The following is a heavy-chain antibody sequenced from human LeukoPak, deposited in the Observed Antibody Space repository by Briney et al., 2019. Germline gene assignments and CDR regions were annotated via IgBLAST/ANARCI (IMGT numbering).Heavy chain of an antibody. J-gene: IGHJ4*02. Sequence: SVKVSCKASGGTFSSYAISWMRQAPGQGLEWMGGIIPIFGTANYAQKFQGRVTITADESTSTAYMELSSLRSEDTAVYYCARALEYCSGGSCLYNWGQGTLVTVSS. CDR3: ARALEYCSGGSCLYN. CDR1: GGTFSSYA. CDR2: IIPIFGTA. D-gene: IGHD2-15*01. V-gene: IGHV1-69*01.